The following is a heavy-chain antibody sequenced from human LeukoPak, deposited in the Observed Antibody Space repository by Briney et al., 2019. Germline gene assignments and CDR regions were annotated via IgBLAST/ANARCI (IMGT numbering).Heavy chain of an antibody. V-gene: IGHV7-4-1*02. D-gene: IGHD2-2*01. J-gene: IGHJ4*02. CDR1: GYTLTSYG. CDR2: INTNNGNP. Sequence: ASVKVSCKASGYTLTSYGLNWVRQAPGQGLEWMGWINTNNGNPTYAQGFTGRFVFSLDTSVSTAYLQISSLKAEDTAVYYCARVSFCGSTSCYEDYWGQGTLVTVSS. CDR3: ARVSFCGSTSCYEDY.